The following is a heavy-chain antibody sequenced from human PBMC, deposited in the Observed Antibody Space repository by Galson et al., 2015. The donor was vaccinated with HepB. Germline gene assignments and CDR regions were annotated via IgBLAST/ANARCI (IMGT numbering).Heavy chain of an antibody. CDR3: AREGATGYPFDTFDI. V-gene: IGHV3-48*02. D-gene: IGHD5-12*01. CDR1: GFTFSSYT. Sequence: SLRLSCAASGFTFSSYTMNWVRQAPGKGLESVSYISSTGTTMYYADSAKGRFTISRDNAQNSLYLQMNSLRDEDTAVYYCAREGATGYPFDTFDIWGQGTMVTVSS. J-gene: IGHJ3*02. CDR2: ISSTGTTM.